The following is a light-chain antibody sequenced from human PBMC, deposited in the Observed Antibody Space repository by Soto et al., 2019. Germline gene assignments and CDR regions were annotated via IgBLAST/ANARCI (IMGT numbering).Light chain of an antibody. Sequence: DMPMTQSPSSLSASVGDRVTITCRASQGINKYLVWYQQKPGKAPELLIYEASTLQPGVPSRFSGRGSGTDFTLTISSLQPEDVATYYCQNYNGAPLTFGGGTKVEIK. CDR3: QNYNGAPLT. V-gene: IGKV1-27*01. J-gene: IGKJ4*01. CDR1: QGINKY. CDR2: EAS.